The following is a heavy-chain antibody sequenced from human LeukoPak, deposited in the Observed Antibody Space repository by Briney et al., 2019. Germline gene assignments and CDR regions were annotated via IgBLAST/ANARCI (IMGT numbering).Heavy chain of an antibody. CDR3: TTEGPLTGYYDFDY. CDR1: GFTFSSYS. Sequence: GGSLRLSCAASGFTFSSYSMNWVRQAPGKGLEWVGRIKSKTDGGPTDYAAPVKGRFTISRDDSKNTLYLQMNSLKTEDTAVYYCTTEGPLTGYYDFDYWGQGPLVTVSS. D-gene: IGHD3-9*01. V-gene: IGHV3-15*01. CDR2: IKSKTDGGPT. J-gene: IGHJ4*02.